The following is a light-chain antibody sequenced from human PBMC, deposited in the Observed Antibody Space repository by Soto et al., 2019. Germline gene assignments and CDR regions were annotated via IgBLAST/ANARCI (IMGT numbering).Light chain of an antibody. CDR1: QSVSGN. V-gene: IGKV3-15*01. CDR3: QQYNNWPPPT. Sequence: EIVMTQSPATLSVSPGERVTLSCRASQSVSGNLAWYQQKPGQAPRLLIFGASTRATGIPARFSGSGSGTEFTLTITSLQSEDFAVYYCQQYNNWPPPTFGGGTTVEIK. CDR2: GAS. J-gene: IGKJ4*01.